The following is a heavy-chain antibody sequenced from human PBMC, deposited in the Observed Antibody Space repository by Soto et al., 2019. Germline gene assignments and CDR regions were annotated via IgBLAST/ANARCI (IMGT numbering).Heavy chain of an antibody. D-gene: IGHD6-13*01. J-gene: IGHJ4*02. Sequence: PSETLSLTCTVSGGSISSYYWSWIRQPPGKGLEWIGYIYYSGSTNYNPSLKSRVTISVDTSKNQFSLKLSSVTAADTAVYYCARVAAAATFDYWGQGTLVTVSS. CDR2: IYYSGST. CDR3: ARVAAAATFDY. CDR1: GGSISSYY. V-gene: IGHV4-59*01.